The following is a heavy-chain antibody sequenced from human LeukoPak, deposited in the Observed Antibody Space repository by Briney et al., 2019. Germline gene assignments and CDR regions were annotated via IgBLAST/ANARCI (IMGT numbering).Heavy chain of an antibody. D-gene: IGHD3-10*01. V-gene: IGHV3-7*04. CDR3: ARGPNYYYGAGSYYNPSDY. J-gene: IGHJ4*02. Sequence: GGSLRLSCAASGFTFSWYWMSWVRQAPGKGLEWVANIKQDGSEKNYVASVKGRFTVSRDNAKNSLYLQMNSLRAEDTAVYFCARGPNYYYGAGSYYNPSDYWGQGTLVTVSS. CDR1: GFTFSWYW. CDR2: IKQDGSEK.